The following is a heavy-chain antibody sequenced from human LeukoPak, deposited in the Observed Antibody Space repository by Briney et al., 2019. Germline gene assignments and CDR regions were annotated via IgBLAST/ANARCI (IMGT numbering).Heavy chain of an antibody. CDR2: ISSSGSTI. Sequence: GGPLRLSCAASGFTFSDYYMSWIRQAPGKGLEWVSYISSSGSTIYYADSVKGRFTISRDNAKNSLYLQMNSLRAEDTAVYYCARVGYYYDSSGWPFFDYWGQGTLVTVSS. J-gene: IGHJ4*02. CDR1: GFTFSDYY. CDR3: ARVGYYYDSSGWPFFDY. V-gene: IGHV3-11*01. D-gene: IGHD3-22*01.